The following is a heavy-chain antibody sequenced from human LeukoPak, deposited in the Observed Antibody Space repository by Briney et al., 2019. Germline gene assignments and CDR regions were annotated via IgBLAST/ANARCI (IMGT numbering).Heavy chain of an antibody. V-gene: IGHV1-8*01. J-gene: IGHJ6*02. D-gene: IGHD3-22*01. CDR2: MNPNSGNT. Sequence: ASVKVSCKASGYTFTSYDINWVRQATGQGLEWMGWMNPNSGNTGYAPKFQGRVTMTRNTSISTAYMELSSLRSEDTAVYYCASEEYYYDSSGYPKPRMDVWGQGTTVTVSS. CDR1: GYTFTSYD. CDR3: ASEEYYYDSSGYPKPRMDV.